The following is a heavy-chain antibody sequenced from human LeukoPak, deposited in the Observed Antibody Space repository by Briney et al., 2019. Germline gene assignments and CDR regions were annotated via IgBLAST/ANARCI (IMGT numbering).Heavy chain of an antibody. CDR3: ARPRGAAAGTFGFDP. Sequence: QPGRSLRLSCAASGFTFTSYVMHWVCQAPGKGLQWVALISYDGSNKYYADSVKGRFTISRDNSENTLYLQMNSLRAEDTAVYYCARPRGAAAGTFGFDPWGQGTLVTVSS. D-gene: IGHD6-13*01. J-gene: IGHJ5*02. CDR1: GFTFTSYV. CDR2: ISYDGSNK. V-gene: IGHV3-30*03.